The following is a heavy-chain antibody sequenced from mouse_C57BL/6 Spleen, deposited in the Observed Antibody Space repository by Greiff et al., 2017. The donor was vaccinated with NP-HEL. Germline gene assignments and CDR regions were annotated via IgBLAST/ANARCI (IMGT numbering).Heavy chain of an antibody. CDR2: IHPNSGST. V-gene: IGHV1-64*01. D-gene: IGHD1-1*01. CDR3: ARGVYGKRYFDV. CDR1: GYTFTSYW. Sequence: VQLQQSGAELVKPGASVKLSCKASGYTFTSYWMHWVKQRPGQGLEWIGMIHPNSGSTNYNEKFKSKATLTVDKSSSTAYMQLSSLTSEDSAVYYCARGVYGKRYFDVWGTGTTVTVSS. J-gene: IGHJ1*03.